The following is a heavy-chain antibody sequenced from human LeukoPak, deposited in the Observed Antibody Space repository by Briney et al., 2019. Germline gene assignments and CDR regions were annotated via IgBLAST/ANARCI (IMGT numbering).Heavy chain of an antibody. J-gene: IGHJ4*02. CDR1: GFTFSSYG. D-gene: IGHD2-2*01. CDR3: ARDFYCSRTSCYAPSFDY. CDR2: IGYDGTNE. V-gene: IGHV3-33*01. Sequence: AGGSLRLSCAASGFTFSSYGMHWVRQAPGKGLERVALIGYDGTNEYYADSMKGRFTISRDNSKNTLYLQMKSLRAEDTAVYYCARDFYCSRTSCYAPSFDYWGQGTLVTVSS.